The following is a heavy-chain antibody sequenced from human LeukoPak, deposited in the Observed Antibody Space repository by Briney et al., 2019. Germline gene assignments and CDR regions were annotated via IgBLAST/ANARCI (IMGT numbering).Heavy chain of an antibody. CDR3: ARVRGVLRFLSVGPYYYGMDV. D-gene: IGHD3-3*01. V-gene: IGHV1-8*01. J-gene: IGHJ6*02. CDR1: GYTFTSYD. CDR2: MNPNSGNT. Sequence: ASVKVSCKASGYTFTSYDINWVRRATGQGLEWMGWMNPNSGNTGYAQKFQGRVTMTRNTSISTAYMELSSLRSEDTAVYYCARVRGVLRFLSVGPYYYGMDVWGQGTTVTVSS.